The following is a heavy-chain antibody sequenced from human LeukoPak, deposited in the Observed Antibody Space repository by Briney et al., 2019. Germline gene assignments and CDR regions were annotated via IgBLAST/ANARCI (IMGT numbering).Heavy chain of an antibody. CDR2: ISSSSSYI. CDR3: ARVAWLTNEDGGYYYYYMDV. CDR1: GFTFSSYS. V-gene: IGHV3-21*01. Sequence: GGPLRLSCAASGFTFSSYSMNWVRQAPGKGLEWVSSISSSSSYIYYADSVKGRFTISRDNAKNSLYLQMNSLRAEDTAVYYCARVAWLTNEDGGYYYYYMDVWGKGTTVTVSS. D-gene: IGHD5-12*01. J-gene: IGHJ6*03.